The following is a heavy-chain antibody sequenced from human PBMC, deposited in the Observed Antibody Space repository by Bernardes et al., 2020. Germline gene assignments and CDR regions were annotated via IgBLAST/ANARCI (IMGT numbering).Heavy chain of an antibody. D-gene: IGHD3-22*01. V-gene: IGHV3-74*01. J-gene: IGHJ6*02. CDR3: ARESITMIVVVITGGGMDV. CDR1: GFTFSSYW. CDR2: INSDGSST. Sequence: GGSLRLSCAASGFTFSSYWMHWVRQAPGKGLVWVSRINSDGSSTSYADSVKGRFTISRDNAKNTLYLQMNSLRAEDTAVYYCARESITMIVVVITGGGMDVWGQGTTVTVSS.